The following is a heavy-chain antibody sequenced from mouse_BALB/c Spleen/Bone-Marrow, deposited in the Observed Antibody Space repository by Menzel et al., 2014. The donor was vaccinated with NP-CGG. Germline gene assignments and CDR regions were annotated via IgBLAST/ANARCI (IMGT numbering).Heavy chain of an antibody. CDR2: INPDSSTI. J-gene: IGHJ1*01. V-gene: IGHV4-1*02. CDR3: ARPGYYGYQDV. CDR1: GFGFSGYW. D-gene: IGHD1-2*01. Sequence: EVKLMESGGGLVQPGGSLKLSCAASGFGFSGYWMTWVRQAPGKGLEWIGEINPDSSTINYTPSLKDKFIISRDNAKNALYLQMSKGRSEDTALYYCARPGYYGYQDVWGAGTTVTVSS.